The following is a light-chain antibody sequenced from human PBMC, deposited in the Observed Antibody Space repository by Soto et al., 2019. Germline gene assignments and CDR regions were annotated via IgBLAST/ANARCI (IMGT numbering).Light chain of an antibody. CDR2: DAS. Sequence: DIQMTPSPSTLSASVVDRVSITCRASQRVSNCLAWYQQKPGKAPTLLIYDASSLQSGVPSRFSGSGSGTEFTLTISSLQPDDFATYYCQQYQIDWTFGQGTKVDIK. CDR3: QQYQIDWT. V-gene: IGKV1-5*01. CDR1: QRVSNC. J-gene: IGKJ1*01.